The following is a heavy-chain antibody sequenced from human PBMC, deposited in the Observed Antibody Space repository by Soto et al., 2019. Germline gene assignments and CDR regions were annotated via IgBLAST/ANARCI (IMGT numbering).Heavy chain of an antibody. CDR2: ITISGNYI. J-gene: IGHJ5*02. CDR3: AKVGVLRTNFRWFDL. V-gene: IGHV3-21*01. D-gene: IGHD2-8*01. Sequence: GGSLRLSCAASGFAFQTYTMEWLRQPPGKGLEWVSSITISGNYIYYADSVKGRFTISRDNRRNSVYLQMNSLRAEDTAVYYCAKVGVLRTNFRWFDLWGQGTLVTVSS. CDR1: GFAFQTYT.